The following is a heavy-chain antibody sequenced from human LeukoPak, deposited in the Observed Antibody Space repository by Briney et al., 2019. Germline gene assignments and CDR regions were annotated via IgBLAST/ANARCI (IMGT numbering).Heavy chain of an antibody. Sequence: GGSLRLSCAASGFTFDDYTMHWVRQAPGKGLEWVSRISWDGGSTYYADSVKGRFTISRGNSKNSLYLQMNSLRTEDTALYYCVKELDGGTGADYWGQGTLVTVSS. D-gene: IGHD3-16*01. V-gene: IGHV3-43*01. CDR3: VKELDGGTGADY. CDR2: ISWDGGST. J-gene: IGHJ4*02. CDR1: GFTFDDYT.